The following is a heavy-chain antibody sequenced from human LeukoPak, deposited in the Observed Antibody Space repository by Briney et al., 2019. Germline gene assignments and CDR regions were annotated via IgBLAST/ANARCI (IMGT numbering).Heavy chain of an antibody. CDR1: GDTFSSYA. Sequence: SVKLSCKASGDTFSSYAISWVRQAPGQGLEWMGRIIPIFGIANYAQKFQGRVTITADKSTSTAYMELSSLRSEDTAVYYCARDPHIVVVTADYYGMDVWGQGTTVTVSS. CDR2: IIPIFGIA. CDR3: ARDPHIVVVTADYYGMDV. D-gene: IGHD2-21*02. V-gene: IGHV1-69*04. J-gene: IGHJ6*02.